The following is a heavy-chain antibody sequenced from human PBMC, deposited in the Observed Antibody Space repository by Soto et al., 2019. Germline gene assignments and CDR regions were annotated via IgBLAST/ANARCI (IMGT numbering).Heavy chain of an antibody. V-gene: IGHV3-30*18. CDR2: ISYDGSNK. CDR3: AKVKEGTWIQLPDY. CDR1: GFTFSSYG. D-gene: IGHD5-18*01. J-gene: IGHJ4*02. Sequence: QVQLVESGGGVVQPGRSLRLSCAASGFTFSSYGMHWVRQAPGKGLEWVAVISYDGSNKYYADSVKGRFTISRDNSKNTLYLQMNSLRAEDTAVYYCAKVKEGTWIQLPDYWGQGTLVTVSS.